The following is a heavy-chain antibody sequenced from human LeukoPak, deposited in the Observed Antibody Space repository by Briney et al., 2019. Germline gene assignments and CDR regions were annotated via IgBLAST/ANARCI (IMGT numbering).Heavy chain of an antibody. Sequence: PGGSLRLSCAASGFTFSSYSMNWVRQAPGKGLEWVSYISSSSSTIYYADSVKGRFTISRDNAKNSLYLQMNSLRAEDTAVYYCARDVPLAYCGGDCYSEFDYWGQGTLVTVSS. CDR1: GFTFSSYS. CDR3: ARDVPLAYCGGDCYSEFDY. D-gene: IGHD2-21*02. J-gene: IGHJ4*02. CDR2: ISSSSSTI. V-gene: IGHV3-48*04.